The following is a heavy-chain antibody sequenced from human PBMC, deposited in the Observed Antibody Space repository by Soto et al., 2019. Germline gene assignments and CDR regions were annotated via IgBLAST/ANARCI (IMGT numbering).Heavy chain of an antibody. V-gene: IGHV1-46*01. CDR1: GYTFTSYY. CDR3: ARGSGDGYTHDY. Sequence: QVQLVQSGAEVKKPGASVKVSCKASGYTFTSYYMHWVRQAPGQGLEWMGIINPSGGSTSYAQKFQGRVTMTSDTSPSTVYMELSSLRSEDTAVYYCARGSGDGYTHDYWGQGTLVTVSS. CDR2: INPSGGST. J-gene: IGHJ4*02. D-gene: IGHD5-12*01.